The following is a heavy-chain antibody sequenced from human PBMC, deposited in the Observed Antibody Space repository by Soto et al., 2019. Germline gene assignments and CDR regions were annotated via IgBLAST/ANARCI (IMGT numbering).Heavy chain of an antibody. CDR3: ARATGTTLNHYCYMDV. D-gene: IGHD4-17*01. V-gene: IGHV3-13*01. Sequence: EGQLVESGGGLVQPGGSLRLSCTASDFTFSNYDMHWVRQAAGKGLEWVSGIGSAGDTYYEASVKGRFTVSRENAKNSLYLQMDSLRPGDTGVYYCARATGTTLNHYCYMDVWGIGTGVTVSS. CDR2: IGSAGDT. J-gene: IGHJ6*03. CDR1: DFTFSNYD.